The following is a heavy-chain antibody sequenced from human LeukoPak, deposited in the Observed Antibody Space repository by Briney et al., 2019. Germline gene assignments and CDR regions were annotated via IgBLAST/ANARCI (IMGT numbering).Heavy chain of an antibody. CDR3: ARCLMSVTIFGVVIHPFDY. CDR1: GGTFSSYA. CDR2: IIPIFGTA. Sequence: SVKVSCKASGGTFSSYAISWVRQAPGQGLEWMGGIIPIFGTANYAQKFQGRVTITADVSTSTAYMELSSLRSEDTAVYYCARCLMSVTIFGVVIHPFDYWGQGTLVTVSS. V-gene: IGHV1-69*01. D-gene: IGHD3-3*01. J-gene: IGHJ4*02.